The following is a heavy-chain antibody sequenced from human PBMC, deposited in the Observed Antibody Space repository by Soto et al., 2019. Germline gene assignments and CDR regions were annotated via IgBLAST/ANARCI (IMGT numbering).Heavy chain of an antibody. CDR1: CGSISSGGYY. Sequence: HVQLQESGPGLVKPSQTLSLTCTFSCGSISSGGYYWSWIRQHPGNGLECIWYIYYSGSTYYNPSLKSRVTISVDTSNNQFSLKLSSVTAADTAVYYCARTPQYYDFWSGYYGMDVWGQGTTVTVSS. V-gene: IGHV4-31*03. CDR3: ARTPQYYDFWSGYYGMDV. J-gene: IGHJ6*02. D-gene: IGHD3-3*01. CDR2: IYYSGST.